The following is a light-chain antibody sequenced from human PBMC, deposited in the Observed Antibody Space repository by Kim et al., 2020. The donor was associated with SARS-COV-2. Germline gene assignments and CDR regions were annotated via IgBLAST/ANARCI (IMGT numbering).Light chain of an antibody. J-gene: IGLJ1*01. CDR1: SRDVGEYNC. CDR3: GSYTSTSTLYV. V-gene: IGLV2-14*03. Sequence: QSITISCTGNSRDVGEYNCVSWYQQHPGKAPKLMIYDVNNRPSGVSNRVSGSKSGNTASLTISGLQTEDEADYYCGSYTSTSTLYVFGTGTKVTVL. CDR2: DVN.